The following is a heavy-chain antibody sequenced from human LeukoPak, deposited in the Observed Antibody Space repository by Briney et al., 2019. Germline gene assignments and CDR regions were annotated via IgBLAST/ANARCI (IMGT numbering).Heavy chain of an antibody. J-gene: IGHJ6*03. V-gene: IGHV1-69*05. D-gene: IGHD3-3*01. CDR2: IIPIFGTA. CDR1: AGTFSSYA. CDR3: AREVVSDFWSGDDYYYYYYMDV. Sequence: AVKVSCKASAGTFSSYAISWVRQSPGQGLEWMGRIIPIFGTANYAQKFQGRVTITTDESTSTAYMELSSLRSEDTAVYYCAREVVSDFWSGDDYYYYYYMDVWGKGTTVTVSS.